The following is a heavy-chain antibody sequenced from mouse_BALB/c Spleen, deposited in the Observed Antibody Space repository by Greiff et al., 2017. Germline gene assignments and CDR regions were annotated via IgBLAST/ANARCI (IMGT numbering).Heavy chain of an antibody. Sequence: VQLQESGAELMKPGASVKISCKATGYTFSSYWIEWVKQRPGHGLEWIGEILPGSGSTNYNEKFKGKATFTADKSSNTAYMQLSSLTSEDSAVYYCARRPFAYWGQGTLVTVSA. J-gene: IGHJ3*01. V-gene: IGHV1-9*01. CDR3: ARRPFAY. CDR1: GYTFSSYW. CDR2: ILPGSGST.